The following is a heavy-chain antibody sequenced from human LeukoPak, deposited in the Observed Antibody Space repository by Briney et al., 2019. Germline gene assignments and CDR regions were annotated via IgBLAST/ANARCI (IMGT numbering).Heavy chain of an antibody. J-gene: IGHJ4*01. V-gene: IGHV3-30*02. CDR2: IRYDGTSK. D-gene: IGHD1-26*01. Sequence: GGSQRLLCAASGFTFSTYGLHWVRQAPGKGLEWVAFIRYDGTSKYYADSAKGRFTVSRDNSKNTVYLQMNSLRPDDTAVYYCAKRISGAYYSLPDCWGQGTLVTVSS. CDR3: AKRISGAYYSLPDC. CDR1: GFTFSTYG.